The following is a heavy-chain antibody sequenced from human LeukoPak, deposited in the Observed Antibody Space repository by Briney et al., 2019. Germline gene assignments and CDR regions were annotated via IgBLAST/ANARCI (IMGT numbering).Heavy chain of an antibody. V-gene: IGHV4-34*01. CDR3: ARDHGGLHPQNWFDP. J-gene: IGHJ5*02. D-gene: IGHD4-23*01. Sequence: SETLSLTCAVYGGSFSGYYWSWIRQPPGKGLEWIGEINYSGSTNYNPSLKSRVTISVDTSKNQFSLKLSSVTAADTAVYYCARDHGGLHPQNWFDPWGQGTLVTVSS. CDR2: INYSGST. CDR1: GGSFSGYY.